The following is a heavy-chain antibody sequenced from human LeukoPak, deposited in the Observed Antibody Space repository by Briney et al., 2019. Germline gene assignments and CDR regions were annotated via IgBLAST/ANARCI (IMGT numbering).Heavy chain of an antibody. J-gene: IGHJ3*02. CDR1: GFTLSSYA. CDR2: ISYDGSNK. CDR3: GRDRYYYDSSGYYSDAFDI. D-gene: IGHD3-22*01. V-gene: IGHV3-30-3*01. Sequence: PGGSLRLSCAASGFTLSSYAMHWVRQAPGKGLEWVAVISYDGSNKYYADSVKGRFTISRDNSKNTLYLQMNSLRAEDTAVYYCGRDRYYYDSSGYYSDAFDIWGQGTMVTVSS.